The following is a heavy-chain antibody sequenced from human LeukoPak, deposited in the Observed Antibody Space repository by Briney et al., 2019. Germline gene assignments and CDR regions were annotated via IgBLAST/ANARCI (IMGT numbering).Heavy chain of an antibody. CDR1: GYAFTSYG. J-gene: IGHJ6*03. CDR3: ARLQAQYCSSTSCYLGGDLYYFYYMDG. Sequence: SVKLSCNSSGYAFTSYGLNWMRLAPAPGQELVGWINTYNGRSNKSQKLQGRVTMTTDTSTSTAYMELRSLRSDDTAVYYCARLQAQYCSSTSCYLGGDLYYFYYMDGWGKGRKVGVCS. V-gene: IGHV1-18*01. D-gene: IGHD2-2*01. CDR2: INTYNGRS.